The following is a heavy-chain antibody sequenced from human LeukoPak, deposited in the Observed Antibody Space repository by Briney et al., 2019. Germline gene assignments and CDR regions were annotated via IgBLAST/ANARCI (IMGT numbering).Heavy chain of an antibody. J-gene: IGHJ1*01. V-gene: IGHV4-39*07. Sequence: PSETLSLTCTVSGGSISSYYWGWIRQPPGKGLEWIGSIYYSGSTYYNPSLKSRVTISVDTSKIQFSLKLSSVTAADTAVYYCARAAPENYDILTGYFTGEYFQYWGQGTLVTVSS. CDR2: IYYSGST. D-gene: IGHD3-9*01. CDR1: GGSISSYY. CDR3: ARAAPENYDILTGYFTGEYFQY.